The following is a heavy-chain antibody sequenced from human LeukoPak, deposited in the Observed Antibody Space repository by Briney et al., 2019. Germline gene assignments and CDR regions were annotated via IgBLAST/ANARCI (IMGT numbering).Heavy chain of an antibody. CDR3: AKGQPSTLFDY. J-gene: IGHJ4*02. Sequence: PGGTLRLSCAASGFTFNTYGMTWARQAPGKGLEWVSTITGSPVSTYYADSVKGRFIISRDNSKNTLYLQMNSLRAEDTAVYYCAKGQPSTLFDYWGQGTLVTVSS. V-gene: IGHV3-23*01. CDR1: GFTFNTYG. CDR2: ITGSPVST.